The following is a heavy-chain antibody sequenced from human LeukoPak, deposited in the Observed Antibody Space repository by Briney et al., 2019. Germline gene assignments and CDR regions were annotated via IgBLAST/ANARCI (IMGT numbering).Heavy chain of an antibody. V-gene: IGHV4-59*01. CDR2: IYYSGST. J-gene: IGHJ5*02. D-gene: IGHD6-13*01. CDR1: GGSISSYY. CDR3: ARGKAAAGGVWFDP. Sequence: PSETLSLTCTVSGGSISSYYWSWIRQPPGKGLEWIWYIYYSGSTNYNPSLKSRVTISVDTSKNQFSLKLSSVTAADTAVYYCARGKAAAGGVWFDPWGQGTLVTVSS.